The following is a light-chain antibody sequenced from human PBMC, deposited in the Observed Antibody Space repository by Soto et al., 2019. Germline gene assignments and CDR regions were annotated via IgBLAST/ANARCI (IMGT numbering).Light chain of an antibody. CDR1: QSVSSY. CDR2: AAS. Sequence: IFLTQSAATLSLSPGERATLSCRASQSVSSYLAWYQQKPGQAPRLLMFAASNRATGIPARFSGSGSGTDFTLTISSLEPEDFAVYYCQQRSNWLITFGQGTRLEI. V-gene: IGKV3-11*01. CDR3: QQRSNWLIT. J-gene: IGKJ5*01.